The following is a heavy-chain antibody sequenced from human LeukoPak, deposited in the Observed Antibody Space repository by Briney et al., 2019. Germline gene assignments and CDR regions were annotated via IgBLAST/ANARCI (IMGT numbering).Heavy chain of an antibody. Sequence: SETLSLTCTVSGGSISSSSYYWGWIRQPPGKGLEWIGSIYYSGSTYYNPSLKSRVTISVDTSKNQFSLKLSSVTAADTAVYYSASVAYCGGDCYSGYYYYYMDVWGKGTTVTVSS. CDR3: ASVAYCGGDCYSGYYYYYMDV. CDR2: IYYSGST. D-gene: IGHD2-21*01. CDR1: GGSISSSSYY. J-gene: IGHJ6*03. V-gene: IGHV4-39*01.